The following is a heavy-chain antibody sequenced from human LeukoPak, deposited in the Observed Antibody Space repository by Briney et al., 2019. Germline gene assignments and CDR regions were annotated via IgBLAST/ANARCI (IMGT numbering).Heavy chain of an antibody. CDR3: AKGRYYDSSGYYRY. V-gene: IGHV3-23*01. Sequence: GGSLRLPCAASGFTFSSYAMSWVRQAPGKGLEWVSAISGSGGSTYYADSVKGRFTISRDNSKNTLYLQMNSLRAEDTAVYYCAKGRYYDSSGYYRYWGQGTLVTVSS. J-gene: IGHJ4*02. D-gene: IGHD3-22*01. CDR2: ISGSGGST. CDR1: GFTFSSYA.